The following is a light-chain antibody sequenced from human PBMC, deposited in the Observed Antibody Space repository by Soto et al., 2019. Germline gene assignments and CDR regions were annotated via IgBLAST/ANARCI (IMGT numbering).Light chain of an antibody. V-gene: IGKV1-39*01. CDR2: AAS. Sequence: EIQMTQSPSSLSVSVGDRVTLSCRASQSISSDLDWYQQKLGKAPKLLIYAASSLESGVPSRFSGSGSGTDFTLTISSLQPEDFATYYCQQNYNCPRTFGQGTKVDIK. CDR1: QSISSD. CDR3: QQNYNCPRT. J-gene: IGKJ1*01.